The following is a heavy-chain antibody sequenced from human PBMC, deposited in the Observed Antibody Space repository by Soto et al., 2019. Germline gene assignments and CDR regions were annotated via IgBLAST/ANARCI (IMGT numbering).Heavy chain of an antibody. Sequence: EVQLVESGGGLVQRGGSLKLSCAASGFAFSSYSMNWVRQAPGKGLEWVSYISGSSRTTSYADSVKGRFTISRDTAKKSLFLQMNSLTDEDTAVYYCARSYNDYGCFDDWGQGALVTVSP. D-gene: IGHD4-17*01. CDR1: GFAFSSYS. CDR3: ARSYNDYGCFDD. J-gene: IGHJ4*02. V-gene: IGHV3-48*02. CDR2: ISGSSRTT.